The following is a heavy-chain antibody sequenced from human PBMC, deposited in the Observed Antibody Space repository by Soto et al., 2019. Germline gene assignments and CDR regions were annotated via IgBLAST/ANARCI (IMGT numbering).Heavy chain of an antibody. Sequence: QVTLKESGPTLVKPTQSLTLTCTFSGFSLATHGVGVGWIRQPPGEALEWLALISWNDDNRYSPSLKSRLTTAKATSNHQVVLTMANMDPVDTATYYCAHARLLWVGGYFDYWGQGILVTVSS. CDR1: GFSLATHGVG. J-gene: IGHJ4*02. CDR2: ISWNDDN. V-gene: IGHV2-5*01. D-gene: IGHD3-10*01. CDR3: AHARLLWVGGYFDY.